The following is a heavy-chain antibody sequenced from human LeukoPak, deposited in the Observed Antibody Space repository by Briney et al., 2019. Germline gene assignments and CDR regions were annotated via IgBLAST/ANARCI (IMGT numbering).Heavy chain of an antibody. CDR1: GYTFTGYY. D-gene: IGHD6-13*01. CDR3: ARALKGIAAAKLGLAY. Sequence: ASVKVSCKASGYTFTGYYMHRVRQAPGQGLEWMGRINPNSGGTNYAQKFQGRVTMTRDTSISTAYMELSRLRSDDTAVYYCARALKGIAAAKLGLAYWGQGTLVTVSS. V-gene: IGHV1-2*06. J-gene: IGHJ4*02. CDR2: INPNSGGT.